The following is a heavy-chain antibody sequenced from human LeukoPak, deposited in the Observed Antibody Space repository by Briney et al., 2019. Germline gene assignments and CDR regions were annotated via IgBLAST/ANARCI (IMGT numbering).Heavy chain of an antibody. CDR3: VKDRNYYGSGSAYFDY. CDR1: GFRFDDCD. CDR2: ISWNSGAM. Sequence: GRSLRLSCAASGFRFDDCDMHWVRQVPGKGLEWVSSISWNSGAMGYADSVKGRFTISRDNANNSLYLHMNSPRPDDTAFYYCVKDRNYYGSGSAYFDYWGQGTLVTVSS. V-gene: IGHV3-9*01. D-gene: IGHD3-10*01. J-gene: IGHJ4*02.